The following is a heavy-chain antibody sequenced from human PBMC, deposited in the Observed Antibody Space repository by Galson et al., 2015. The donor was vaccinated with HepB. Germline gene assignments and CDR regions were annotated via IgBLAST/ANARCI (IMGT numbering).Heavy chain of an antibody. V-gene: IGHV3-20*01. CDR1: GFTFDDYG. CDR3: ARDIERGYCSSTSCYGGPFDP. CDR2: INWNGGST. J-gene: IGHJ5*02. Sequence: SLRLSCAASGFTFDDYGMSWVRQAPGKGLEWVSGINWNGGSTGYADSVKGRFTISRDNAKNSLYLQMNSLRAEDTALYHCARDIERGYCSSTSCYGGPFDPWGQGTLVTVSS. D-gene: IGHD2-2*01.